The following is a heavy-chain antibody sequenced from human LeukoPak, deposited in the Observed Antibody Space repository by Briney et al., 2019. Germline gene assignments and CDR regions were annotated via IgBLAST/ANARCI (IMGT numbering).Heavy chain of an antibody. CDR2: INHSGST. J-gene: IGHJ4*02. V-gene: IGHV4-34*01. CDR1: GGSFSGYY. CDR3: ASVRSYGSGSYPC. Sequence: SETLSLTCAVYGGSFSGYYWSWIRQPPGKGLEWIGEINHSGSTNYNPSLKSRVTISVDTSKNQFSLKLSSVTAADTAVYYCASVRSYGSGSYPCWGQGTLVTVSS. D-gene: IGHD3-10*01.